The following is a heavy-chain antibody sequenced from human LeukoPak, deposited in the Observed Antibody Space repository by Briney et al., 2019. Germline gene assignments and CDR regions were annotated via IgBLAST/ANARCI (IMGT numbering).Heavy chain of an antibody. CDR2: IYHSGST. CDR3: ARGATMVRGVIKSHAFDI. CDR1: GGSISSGGYY. D-gene: IGHD3-10*01. Sequence: SETLSLTCTVSGGSISSGGYYWSWIRQPPGKGLEWIGYIYHSGSTYYNPSLKSRVTISVDRSKNQFSLKLSSVTAADTAVYYCARGATMVRGVIKSHAFDIWGQGTMVTVSS. J-gene: IGHJ3*02. V-gene: IGHV4-30-2*01.